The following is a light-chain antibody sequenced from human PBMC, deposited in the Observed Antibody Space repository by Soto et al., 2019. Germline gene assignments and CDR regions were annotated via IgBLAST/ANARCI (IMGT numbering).Light chain of an antibody. CDR1: QSVXSN. CDR2: CAS. Sequence: IVLTQWPVTLSVSLGESATLSCRASQSVXSNLDWYQKKPGQAPRVLXACASTRATGSPASXSGSGSATEFTLTSSRRQSSDSAVYYWQQYNKGTRTFGGGTKVDIK. CDR3: QQYNKGTRT. J-gene: IGKJ4*02. V-gene: IGKV3D-15*01.